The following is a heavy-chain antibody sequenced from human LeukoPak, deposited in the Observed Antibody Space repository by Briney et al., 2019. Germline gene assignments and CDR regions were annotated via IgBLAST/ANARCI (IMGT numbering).Heavy chain of an antibody. CDR3: AKESSGGWYFDY. CDR2: IPASGGST. D-gene: IGHD6-19*01. Sequence: GGSQRLSCAASGFTFSSNVMIWVRQAPGKGLEWVSSIPASGGSTYYADSVKGRFTISRDNSKNSLYLQMNSLGAEDTAVYYCAKESSGGWYFDYWGQGTLVTVSS. J-gene: IGHJ4*02. CDR1: GFTFSSNV. V-gene: IGHV3-23*01.